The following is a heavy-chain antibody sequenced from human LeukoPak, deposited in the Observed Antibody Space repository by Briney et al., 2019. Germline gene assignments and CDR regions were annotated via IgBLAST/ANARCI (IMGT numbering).Heavy chain of an antibody. CDR3: ARAPDCSSTSCVLS. Sequence: SETLSLTCAVYGGSFSGYYWSWIRQPPGKGLEWIGEINHSGSTNYNPSLKSRVTISVDTSKNQFPLKLSSVTAADTAVYYCARAPDCSSTSCVLSWGQGTLVTVSS. CDR2: INHSGST. V-gene: IGHV4-34*01. CDR1: GGSFSGYY. J-gene: IGHJ5*02. D-gene: IGHD2-2*01.